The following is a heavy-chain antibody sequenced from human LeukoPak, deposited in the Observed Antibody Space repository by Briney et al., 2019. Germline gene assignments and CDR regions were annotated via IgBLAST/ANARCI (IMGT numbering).Heavy chain of an antibody. J-gene: IGHJ4*02. CDR3: AKEGYSSTWHAGFDF. D-gene: IGHD6-13*01. Sequence: PVGSLRLSCAASGFTFSSYAMSWVRQAPGKGLEWVSAISGSSGTTYYADSVKGRFTISRDNSKNTLYLQMNSLRAEDTAVYYCAKEGYSSTWHAGFDFGGQGTLVTVSS. CDR1: GFTFSSYA. CDR2: ISGSSGTT. V-gene: IGHV3-23*01.